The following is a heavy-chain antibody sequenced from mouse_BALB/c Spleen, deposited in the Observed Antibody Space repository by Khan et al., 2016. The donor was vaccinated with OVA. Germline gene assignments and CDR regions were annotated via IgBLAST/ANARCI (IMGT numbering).Heavy chain of an antibody. CDR3: TRHGYVGWFTY. V-gene: IGHV1-31*01. J-gene: IGHJ3*01. Sequence: VQLQESGPELMKPGTSVKISCKASGYSFTTYYIHWVMQSPGKSLEWIGYIDPFSGDTNFNQKFKGKATLTADKSSSTAYIQLSNLTSEDSAVYYCTRHGYVGWFTYWGQGTLVTVSA. D-gene: IGHD2-2*01. CDR1: GYSFTTYY. CDR2: IDPFSGDT.